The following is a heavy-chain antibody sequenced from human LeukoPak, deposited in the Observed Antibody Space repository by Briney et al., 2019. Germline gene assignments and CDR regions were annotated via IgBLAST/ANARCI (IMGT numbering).Heavy chain of an antibody. J-gene: IGHJ4*02. CDR3: ASSYLGPFDY. Sequence: GRSLRLSCAASGFTFSSYAMHWVRQAPGKGLEWVAVISYDGSNKYYADSVKGRFTISRDNSKNTLYLQMNSLRAEDTAVYYCASSYLGPFDYWGQGTLVTVSS. V-gene: IGHV3-30-3*01. CDR2: ISYDGSNK. CDR1: GFTFSSYA. D-gene: IGHD7-27*01.